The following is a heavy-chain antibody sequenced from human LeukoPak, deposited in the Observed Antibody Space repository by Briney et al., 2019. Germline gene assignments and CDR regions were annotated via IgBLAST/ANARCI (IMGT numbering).Heavy chain of an antibody. Sequence: GGSLRLSCAASGFTFSSYAMSWVRQAPGKGLEWVSAISGSGGSTYYADSVKGRFTISRDNSKNTLYLQMNSLRAEDTAVYYCARAPPRGIVVVPAAEQWGQGTLVTVSS. D-gene: IGHD2-2*01. J-gene: IGHJ4*02. V-gene: IGHV3-23*01. CDR3: ARAPPRGIVVVPAAEQ. CDR1: GFTFSSYA. CDR2: ISGSGGST.